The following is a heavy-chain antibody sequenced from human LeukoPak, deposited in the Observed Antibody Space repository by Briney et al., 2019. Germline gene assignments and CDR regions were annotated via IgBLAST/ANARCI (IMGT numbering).Heavy chain of an antibody. Sequence: SETLSLTCAVYGGSFSGYYWSGIRQSPGRGLEWIGEINHSGSTNYNPSLKSRVTILLDTSKNAFSLKLSSVTAADTAVYYCARGNPYDSSGYYRDAFDIWGQGTMVTVSS. CDR2: INHSGST. V-gene: IGHV4-34*01. J-gene: IGHJ3*02. D-gene: IGHD3-22*01. CDR3: ARGNPYDSSGYYRDAFDI. CDR1: GGSFSGYY.